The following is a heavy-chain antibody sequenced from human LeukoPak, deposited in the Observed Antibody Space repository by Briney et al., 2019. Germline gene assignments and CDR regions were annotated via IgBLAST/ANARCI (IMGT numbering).Heavy chain of an antibody. V-gene: IGHV3-23*01. Sequence: PGGSLRLSCAASGFTFRNYAMSWVRQAPGKGLEWVSAISRSADGTYYADSVKGRFTISRDNSKNTLYLQMNSLRADDTAVYYCAKEGLDCSGGRCYYGYYYMDVWGKGTAVTVSS. CDR3: AKEGLDCSGGRCYYGYYYMDV. CDR2: ISRSADGT. J-gene: IGHJ6*03. CDR1: GFTFRNYA. D-gene: IGHD2-15*01.